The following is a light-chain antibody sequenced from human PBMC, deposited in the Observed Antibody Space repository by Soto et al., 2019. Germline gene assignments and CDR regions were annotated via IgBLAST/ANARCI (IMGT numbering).Light chain of an antibody. J-gene: IGKJ5*01. CDR1: QCIRND. Sequence: AIQLTQSPSSLSASVGDRVTITVGASQCIRNDLGWYQQKPGKAPKLLIYAASSLQSGVPSRFSGSGSGTDFTLTISSLQPEDFATYYCLQDYNYPRTFGQGTRLEIK. V-gene: IGKV1-6*01. CDR3: LQDYNYPRT. CDR2: AAS.